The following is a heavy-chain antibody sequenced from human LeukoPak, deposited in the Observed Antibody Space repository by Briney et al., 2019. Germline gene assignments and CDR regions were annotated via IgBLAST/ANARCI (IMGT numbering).Heavy chain of an antibody. CDR2: ISGSGGST. D-gene: IGHD3-22*01. CDR1: GFTLSSYA. CDR3: AKALRITMIVAGFDY. V-gene: IGHV3-23*01. Sequence: GGSLRLSCAASGFTLSSYAMSWVRQAPGKGLEWVSAISGSGGSTYYADSVKGRFTISRDNSKNTLYLQMNSLRAEDTAVYYCAKALRITMIVAGFDYWGQGTLVTVSS. J-gene: IGHJ4*02.